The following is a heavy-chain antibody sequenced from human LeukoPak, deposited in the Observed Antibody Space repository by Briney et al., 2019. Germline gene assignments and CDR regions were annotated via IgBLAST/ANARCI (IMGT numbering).Heavy chain of an antibody. Sequence: ASVKVSCKASGYIFTGYYMHWVRQAPGQGLEWMGWINPRSGDTNYAQKFQGRVTMTRDTSISTAYMELSGLRSDDTAVYYCARRKEGYCSGGSCYYFDYWGQGTLVTVSS. CDR3: ARRKEGYCSGGSCYYFDY. D-gene: IGHD2-15*01. J-gene: IGHJ4*02. CDR1: GYIFTGYY. V-gene: IGHV1-2*02. CDR2: INPRSGDT.